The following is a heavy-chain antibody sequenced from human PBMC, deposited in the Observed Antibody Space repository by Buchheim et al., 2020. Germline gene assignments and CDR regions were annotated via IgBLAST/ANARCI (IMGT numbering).Heavy chain of an antibody. V-gene: IGHV3-20*04. J-gene: IGHJ6*03. D-gene: IGHD1-26*01. CDR2: INWSGAST. CDR3: AREGGSYLPPNYYYYYMDV. Sequence: EVQLVESGGGVVRPGGSLRLSCAASGFTFDDYGMSWVRQAPGKGLEWVSGINWSGASTGYADSVKGRFTISRDNVKNSLSLQMNSLRAKDTAMYYCAREGGSYLPPNYYYYYMDVWGKGTT. CDR1: GFTFDDYG.